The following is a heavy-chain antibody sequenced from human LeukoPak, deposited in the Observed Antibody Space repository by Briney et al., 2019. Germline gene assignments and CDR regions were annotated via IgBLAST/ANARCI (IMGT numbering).Heavy chain of an antibody. J-gene: IGHJ5*02. D-gene: IGHD3-16*01. Sequence: GASVKVSCKASGYTFNGYYMHWVRQAPGQGLEWMGIINPSGGSTSYAQKFQGRVTMTRDTSTSTVYMELSSLRSEDTAVYYCARDWSLGGSYANNWFDPWGQGTLVTVSS. CDR1: GYTFNGYY. V-gene: IGHV1-46*02. CDR2: INPSGGST. CDR3: ARDWSLGGSYANNWFDP.